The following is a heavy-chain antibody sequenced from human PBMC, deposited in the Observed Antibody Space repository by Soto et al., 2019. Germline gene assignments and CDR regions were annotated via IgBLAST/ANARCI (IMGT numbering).Heavy chain of an antibody. Sequence: GASVKVSCKASGYTFTGYYMHWVRQAPGQGLEWMGWIIPIFGTANYAQKFQGRVTITADKSTSTAYMELSSLRSEDTAVYYCRLGPYSSSWFGWFDPWGQGTMVTVSS. V-gene: IGHV1-69*06. J-gene: IGHJ5*02. CDR1: GYTFTGYY. D-gene: IGHD6-13*01. CDR2: IIPIFGTA. CDR3: RLGPYSSSWFGWFDP.